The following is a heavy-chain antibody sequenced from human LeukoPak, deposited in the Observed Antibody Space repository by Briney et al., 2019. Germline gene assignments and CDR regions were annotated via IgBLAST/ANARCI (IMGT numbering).Heavy chain of an antibody. J-gene: IGHJ4*02. CDR2: IWYDGSNK. CDR3: ARDGIAVAGDKFDY. D-gene: IGHD6-19*01. V-gene: IGHV3-33*01. Sequence: GGSLRLSCAASGFTFSSYGMHWLRQAPGKGLEWVAVIWYDGSNKYYADSVKGRFTISRDNSKNTLYLQMNSLRAEDTAVYYCARDGIAVAGDKFDYWGQGTLVTVSS. CDR1: GFTFSSYG.